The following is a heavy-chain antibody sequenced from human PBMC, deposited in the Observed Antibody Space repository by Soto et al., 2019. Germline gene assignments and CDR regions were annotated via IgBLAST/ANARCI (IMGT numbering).Heavy chain of an antibody. CDR3: AKVVTIQRDYYYMDV. J-gene: IGHJ6*03. D-gene: IGHD3-3*01. CDR1: GFTFSSYA. CDR2: ISGSGGST. V-gene: IGHV3-23*01. Sequence: GGSLRLSCAASGFTFSSYAMSWVRQAPGKGLEWVSAISGSGGSTYYADSVKGRFTISRDNSKNTLSLQMNSLRAEDTAVYYCAKVVTIQRDYYYMDVWGKGTTVTVSS.